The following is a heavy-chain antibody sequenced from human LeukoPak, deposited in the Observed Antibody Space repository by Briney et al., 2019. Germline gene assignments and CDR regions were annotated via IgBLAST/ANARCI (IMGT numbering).Heavy chain of an antibody. D-gene: IGHD2-2*01. CDR1: GGTFSSYA. CDR3: ARGSDCSSTSCYFDY. Sequence: GVSVKVSCKASGGTFSSYAISWVRQAPGQGLEWMGGIIPIFGTANYAQKFQGRVTITADESTSTAYMELSSLRSEDTAVYYCARGSDCSSTSCYFDYWGQGTLVTVSS. J-gene: IGHJ4*02. CDR2: IIPIFGTA. V-gene: IGHV1-69*13.